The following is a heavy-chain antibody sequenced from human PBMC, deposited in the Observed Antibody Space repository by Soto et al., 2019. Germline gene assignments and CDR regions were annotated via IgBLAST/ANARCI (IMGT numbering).Heavy chain of an antibody. J-gene: IGHJ4*02. V-gene: IGHV3-21*06. Sequence: PGGSLRLSCAASGFTFTRYSMNWVRQAPGKGLEWVSSISSTTNYIYYGDSMKGRFTISGDNAKNSLYLEMNSLRAEDTAVYYCARESEDLTSNFDYWRQGTLVTVSS. CDR3: ARESEDLTSNFDY. CDR2: ISSTTNYI. CDR1: GFTFTRYS.